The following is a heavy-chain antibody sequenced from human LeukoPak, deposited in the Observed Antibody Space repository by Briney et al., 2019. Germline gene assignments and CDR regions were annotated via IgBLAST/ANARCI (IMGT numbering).Heavy chain of an antibody. V-gene: IGHV4-30-2*01. CDR2: IYHTGGT. CDR1: GGSISSGDYS. CDR3: ARDHSVTGYWYFDL. J-gene: IGHJ2*01. Sequence: SQTLSLTCAVSGGSISSGDYSWSWVRQPPGKGLEWIGYIYHTGGTFYNPSLKGRVTMSADRSKNQFSLKLSSVTAADTAVYYCARDHSVTGYWYFDLWGRGTLVTVSS. D-gene: IGHD2-21*02.